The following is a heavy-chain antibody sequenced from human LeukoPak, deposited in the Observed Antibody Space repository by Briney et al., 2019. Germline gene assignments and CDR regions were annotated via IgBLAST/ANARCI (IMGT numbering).Heavy chain of an antibody. CDR2: ISYSGST. CDR3: ARGSRRLADFHY. D-gene: IGHD6-19*01. J-gene: IGHJ4*02. Sequence: KPSETLSLTCAVYGGSFSGYYWSWIRQPPGKGLGWIGTISYSGSTYYNPSLQSRVTISVDTSKNQFSLELSSVTAADTAVYYCARGSRRLADFHYWGQGTLVTVSS. CDR1: GGSFSGYY. V-gene: IGHV4-34*01.